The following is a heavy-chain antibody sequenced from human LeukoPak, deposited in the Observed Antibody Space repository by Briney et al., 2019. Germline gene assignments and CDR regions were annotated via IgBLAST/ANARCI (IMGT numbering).Heavy chain of an antibody. D-gene: IGHD3-22*01. V-gene: IGHV3-23*01. J-gene: IGHJ4*02. Sequence: PGGSLRLSCAASGFTLTSYAMSWVRQAPGKGLEWVSAIIGSVHSTYYADSVKGRFTISRDNSKNTLYLQMNSLRAEDMAVYYCAKHSYDSSGYYSIDYWGQGTLVTVFS. CDR2: IIGSVHST. CDR1: GFTLTSYA. CDR3: AKHSYDSSGYYSIDY.